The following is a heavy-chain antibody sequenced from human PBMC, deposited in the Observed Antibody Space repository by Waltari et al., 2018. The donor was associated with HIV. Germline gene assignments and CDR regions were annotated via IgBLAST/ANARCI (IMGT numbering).Heavy chain of an antibody. D-gene: IGHD3-16*01. CDR3: ASARETMGVDFDS. V-gene: IGHV1-69*08. CDR2: TIPLSGTS. J-gene: IGHJ4*02. CDR1: GGSFLSRS. Sequence: QVHLAQSGAEVKKPGSSGKVPCQASGGSFLSRSTTWVRQAPGQGREWVGSTIPLSGTSNYAQRFQGRVTLTADKSTSTAYMELTRLRSDDTAVYYCASARETMGVDFDSWGQGTLINVSS.